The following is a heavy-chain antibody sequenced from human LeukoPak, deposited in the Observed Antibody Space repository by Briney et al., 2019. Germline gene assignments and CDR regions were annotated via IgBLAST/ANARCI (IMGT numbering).Heavy chain of an antibody. V-gene: IGHV4-59*01. J-gene: IGHJ3*02. CDR1: GVSISSNY. CDR3: ARGGNTFWDAFDI. D-gene: IGHD3-3*01. CDR2: IYYSGST. Sequence: PSETLSLTCTVSGVSISSNYWTWIRQPPGKGLVWIGYIYYSGSTKYNPSLKSRVAISVDTSKNQFSLKLSSVTAADTAVYYCARGGNTFWDAFDIWGQGTMVTVSS.